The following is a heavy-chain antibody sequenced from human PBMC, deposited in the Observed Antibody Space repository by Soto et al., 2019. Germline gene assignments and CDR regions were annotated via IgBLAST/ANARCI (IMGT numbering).Heavy chain of an antibody. CDR2: ISGSGGST. CDR1: GFTFSNYA. Sequence: EVQLLESGGGLVQPGGSLRLSFAASGFTFSNYAMSWVRQAPGKGLEWVSAISGSGGSTYYADSVKGRFTISRDNSKNTLYLQMNSLGVDDTAVYYCAKDREGSRNWGPFGYWGQGTLVTVSS. D-gene: IGHD7-27*01. V-gene: IGHV3-23*01. CDR3: AKDREGSRNWGPFGY. J-gene: IGHJ4*02.